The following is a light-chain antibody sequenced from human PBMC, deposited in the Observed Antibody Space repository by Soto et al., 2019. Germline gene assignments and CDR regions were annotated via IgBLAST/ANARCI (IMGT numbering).Light chain of an antibody. J-gene: IGKJ1*01. CDR1: QSVSSSY. Sequence: EIVLTQSPGTLSLSPGERATLSCRASQSVSSSYLAWYQHKPGQAPRLLIYRASNRAAGIPDRFSGSGSGTDFTLTISRLEPEDFAVYYCQQSGTSGQGTKVDIK. CDR2: RAS. CDR3: QQSGT. V-gene: IGKV3-20*01.